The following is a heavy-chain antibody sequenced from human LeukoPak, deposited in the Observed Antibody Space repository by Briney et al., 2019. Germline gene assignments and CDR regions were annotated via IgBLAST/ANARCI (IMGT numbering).Heavy chain of an antibody. Sequence: GGSLRLSCAASGFTFTSYSMTWVRQAPGKGLEWVSIISSGSSAIFSADALKGRFTISRDDAKNLLYLDMNSLRAEDTAVYYCARGHTAVTRHFDFWGQGTLVTVSS. CDR2: ISSGSSAI. V-gene: IGHV3-21*01. CDR3: ARGHTAVTRHFDF. J-gene: IGHJ4*02. CDR1: GFTFTSYS. D-gene: IGHD4-17*01.